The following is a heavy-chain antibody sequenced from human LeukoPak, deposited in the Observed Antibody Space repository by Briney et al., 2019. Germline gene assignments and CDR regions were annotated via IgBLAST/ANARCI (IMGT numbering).Heavy chain of an antibody. D-gene: IGHD1-26*01. J-gene: IGHJ4*02. CDR2: IYYSGST. CDR3: ARVAIVGATTNFDY. Sequence: SQTLSLTCAVSGGSISRGGYSWSWIRQPPGKGLEWIGYIYYSGSTYYNPSLKSRVTISVDTSKNQFSLKLSSVTAADTAVYYCARVAIVGATTNFDYWGQGTLVTVSS. V-gene: IGHV4-30-4*07. CDR1: GGSISRGGYS.